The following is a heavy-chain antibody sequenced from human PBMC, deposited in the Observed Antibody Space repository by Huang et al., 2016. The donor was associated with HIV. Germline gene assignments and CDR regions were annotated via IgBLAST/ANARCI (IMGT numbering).Heavy chain of an antibody. V-gene: IGHV3-21*01. CDR1: CFTLKTFS. CDR2: INGPGTHI. CDR3: VRIGYGENSYGSGYFDP. Sequence: EVQLVESGGGLVKPGGSLRLSCAASCFTLKTFSMNWGRQEPGLGLQWVASINGPGTHIYSADSVEGRFTISRDNTRNSLYLQLNSLRAEDTAVYYCVRIGYGENSYGSGYFDPWGQGTLVAVSS. D-gene: IGHD4-17*01. J-gene: IGHJ5*02.